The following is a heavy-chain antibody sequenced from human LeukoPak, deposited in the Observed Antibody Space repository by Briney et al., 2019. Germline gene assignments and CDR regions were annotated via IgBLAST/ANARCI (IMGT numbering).Heavy chain of an antibody. CDR2: ISSSGTYV. Sequence: GGSLRLSCAASGFTFSSYSMNWVRQAPGKGLEWVSSISSSGTYVYYADSVKGRFTISRDNAKNSLSLQVNSLRAYDAAVYYCARASSKQLAGYLPDGFDIWGQGTMVTVSS. CDR3: ARASSKQLAGYLPDGFDI. V-gene: IGHV3-21*01. J-gene: IGHJ3*02. CDR1: GFTFSSYS. D-gene: IGHD3-9*01.